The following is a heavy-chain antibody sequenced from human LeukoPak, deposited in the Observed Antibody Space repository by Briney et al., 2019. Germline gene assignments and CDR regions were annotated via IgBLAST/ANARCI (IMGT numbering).Heavy chain of an antibody. CDR3: SRGDAFSGDH. J-gene: IGHJ4*02. CDR1: GFTFSNFW. CDR2: IHPEGNEK. Sequence: GGSLRLSCAVSGFTFSNFWMSWVRQAPGRGLEWVANIHPEGNEKYHVESVKGRFTISRDNAKNSLFLQMNGLRVEDTAVYYCSRGDAFSGDHWGQGTLVTVSS. V-gene: IGHV3-7*04.